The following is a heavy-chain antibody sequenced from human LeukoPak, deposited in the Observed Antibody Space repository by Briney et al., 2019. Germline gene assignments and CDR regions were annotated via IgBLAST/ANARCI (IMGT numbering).Heavy chain of an antibody. CDR2: ISGSGGST. Sequence: GGSLRLSCAASGFTFSSYAMSWVRQAPGKGLEWVSAISGSGGSTYYADSVKGRFTISRDNSKNTLYLQMNSLRAEDTAVYYCAKGIIMIVVVMDWFDPWGQGTLVTVSS. D-gene: IGHD3-22*01. CDR3: AKGIIMIVVVMDWFDP. V-gene: IGHV3-23*01. J-gene: IGHJ5*02. CDR1: GFTFSSYA.